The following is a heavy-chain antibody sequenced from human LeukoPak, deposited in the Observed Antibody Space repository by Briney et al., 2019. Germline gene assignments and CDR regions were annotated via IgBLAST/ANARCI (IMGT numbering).Heavy chain of an antibody. J-gene: IGHJ4*02. Sequence: GGSLRLSCAASGFTFSSYAMSWVRQAPGKGLEWMANIKQDGSEKYYVDSVKGRFTISRDNAKNSLYLQMNSLRAEDTAVYYCARPLGGSDCWGQGTLVTVSS. CDR3: ARPLGGSDC. CDR2: IKQDGSEK. CDR1: GFTFSSYA. D-gene: IGHD3-10*01. V-gene: IGHV3-7*03.